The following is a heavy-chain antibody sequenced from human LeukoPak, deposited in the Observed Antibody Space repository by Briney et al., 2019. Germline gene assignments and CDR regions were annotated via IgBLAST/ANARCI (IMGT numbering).Heavy chain of an antibody. CDR1: GGSISSYY. CDR3: AREDCSGGSCPFDP. D-gene: IGHD2-15*01. CDR2: IYYSGST. V-gene: IGHV4-59*01. Sequence: PSETLSLTCTVPGGSISSYYWSWIQQPPGKGLEWIGYIYYSGSTNYNPSLKSRVTISVDTSKNQFSLKLSSVTAADTAVYYCAREDCSGGSCPFDPWGQGTLVTVSS. J-gene: IGHJ5*02.